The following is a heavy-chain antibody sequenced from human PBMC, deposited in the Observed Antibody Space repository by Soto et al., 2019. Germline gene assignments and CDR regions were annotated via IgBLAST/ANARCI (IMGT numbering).Heavy chain of an antibody. CDR2: ISGTGVPT. J-gene: IGHJ5*02. CDR3: AKSVCSSSSCFFLWVDP. D-gene: IGHD2-2*01. CDR1: GFTFSDYA. Sequence: EVQLLESGGGLVQPGGSLRLSCAASGFTFSDYAMSWVRQAPGKGLEWLSLISGTGVPTLYAGSVKGRFSVSRDNSKSTLFLEMNDLRVDDTAKYYCAKSVCSSSSCFFLWVDPWGPGTQVTVSS. V-gene: IGHV3-23*01.